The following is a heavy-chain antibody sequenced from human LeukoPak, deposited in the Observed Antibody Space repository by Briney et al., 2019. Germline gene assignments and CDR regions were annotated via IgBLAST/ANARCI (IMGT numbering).Heavy chain of an antibody. V-gene: IGHV4-59*01. CDR3: ARDSYYGAAGIDY. CDR1: GGSISSFY. D-gene: IGHD3-10*01. J-gene: IGHJ4*02. CDR2: IYYSGST. Sequence: SETLSLTCTVSGGSISSFYWSWIRQPQGKGMGWIGYIYYSGSTNYNPSLKSRVTISVDTSKNQFSLKLSSVTAADTAVYYCARDSYYGAAGIDYWGQGTLVTVSS.